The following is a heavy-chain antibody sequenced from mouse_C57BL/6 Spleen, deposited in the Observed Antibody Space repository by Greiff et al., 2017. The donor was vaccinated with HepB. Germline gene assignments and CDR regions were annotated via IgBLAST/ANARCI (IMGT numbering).Heavy chain of an antibody. CDR1: GYTFTSYW. V-gene: IGHV1-69*01. CDR3: ATSGAYYAMDY. J-gene: IGHJ4*01. Sequence: VQLQQPGAELVMPGASVKLSCKASGYTFTSYWMHWVKQRPGQGLEWIGEIDPSDSYTNYNQKFKGKSTLTVDKSSSTAYMQLSSLTSEDSAVYYCATSGAYYAMDYGGQGTSVTVAS. CDR2: IDPSDSYT.